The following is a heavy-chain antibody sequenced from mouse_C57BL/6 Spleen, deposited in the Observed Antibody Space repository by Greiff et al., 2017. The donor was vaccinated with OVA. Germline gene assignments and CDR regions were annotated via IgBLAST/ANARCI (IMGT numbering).Heavy chain of an antibody. Sequence: VQLQQPGAELVKPGASVKLSCKASGYTFTSYWMQWVKQRPGQGLEWIGEIDPSGSYTYYNQKFKGKATLTVDTSSSTAYMQLSSLTSEDSAVYYCARKVYGHYAMDDWGKGTSVTVSS. CDR3: ARKVYGHYAMDD. CDR2: IDPSGSYT. V-gene: IGHV1-50*01. CDR1: GYTFTSYW. J-gene: IGHJ4*01. D-gene: IGHD1-1*02.